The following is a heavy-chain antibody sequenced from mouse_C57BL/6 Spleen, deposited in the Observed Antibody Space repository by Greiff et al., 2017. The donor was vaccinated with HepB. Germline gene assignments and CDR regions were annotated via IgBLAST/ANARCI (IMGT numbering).Heavy chain of an antibody. V-gene: IGHV5-17*01. J-gene: IGHJ4*01. Sequence: EVKLEESGGGLVKPGGSLKLSCAASGFTFSDYGMHWVRQAPEKGLEWVAYISSGSSTIYYADTVKGRFPISRDNAKNTLFLQMTSLRSEDTAMYYCARRFITTVVATRRYAMDYWGQGTSVTVSS. CDR1: GFTFSDYG. D-gene: IGHD1-1*01. CDR3: ARRFITTVVATRRYAMDY. CDR2: ISSGSSTI.